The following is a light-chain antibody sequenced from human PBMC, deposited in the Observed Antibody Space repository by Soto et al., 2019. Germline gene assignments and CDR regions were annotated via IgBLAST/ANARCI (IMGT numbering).Light chain of an antibody. CDR1: QSVSSSY. CDR3: QQYGSSSYT. CDR2: GAS. V-gene: IGKV3-20*01. Sequence: EIVLTQSPGTLSLSPGERATLSCRASQSVSSSYLAWYQQRPGQAPRPLVYGASNRATGIPVRFSGSGSGTDFTLTISRLEPEDFAVYYCQQYGSSSYTFGQGTKLEIK. J-gene: IGKJ2*01.